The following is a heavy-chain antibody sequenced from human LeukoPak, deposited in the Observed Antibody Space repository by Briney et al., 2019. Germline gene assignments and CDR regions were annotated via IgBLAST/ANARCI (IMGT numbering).Heavy chain of an antibody. D-gene: IGHD3-3*01. Sequence: PSETLSLTCAVYGGSFSGFYWNWIRQPPGKGLEWIGEIDHSGSTNYNPSLKSRVTISMDTSKNQFSLRLDSVTAADTAVYYCAREGYDFSWGQGTLVTVSS. V-gene: IGHV4-34*01. CDR3: AREGYDFS. CDR1: GGSFSGFY. CDR2: IDHSGST. J-gene: IGHJ5*02.